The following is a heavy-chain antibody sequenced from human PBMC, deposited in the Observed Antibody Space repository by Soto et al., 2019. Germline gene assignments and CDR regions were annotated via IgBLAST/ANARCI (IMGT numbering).Heavy chain of an antibody. V-gene: IGHV3-74*01. D-gene: IGHD4-17*01. J-gene: IGHJ4*02. CDR1: GFTFSSYW. CDR2: INGDGSST. Sequence: EVPLVESGGGLVQPGGSLRLSCAASGFTFSSYWMHWVRQAPGKGMVWVSRINGDGSSTGYADSVKGRFTISRDNAKNTLFLQMNSLRAEDTAVYYCARESDGANSLWGQGTLVTVSS. CDR3: ARESDGANSL.